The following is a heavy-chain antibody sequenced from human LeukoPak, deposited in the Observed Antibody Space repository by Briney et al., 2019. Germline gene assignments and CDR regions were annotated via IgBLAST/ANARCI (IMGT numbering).Heavy chain of an antibody. D-gene: IGHD4-17*01. V-gene: IGHV3-48*03. J-gene: IGHJ4*02. CDR1: GFTFSTYE. CDR3: ARLQSFYGDPAED. CDR2: ISSSGSTI. Sequence: GGSLRLSCAASGFTFSTYEMNWVRQAPGKGLEWISYISSSGSTITYADSVKGRFTISRDNAKNSLYLQMNSLRAEDTAVYYCARLQSFYGDPAEDWGQGTLVTVSS.